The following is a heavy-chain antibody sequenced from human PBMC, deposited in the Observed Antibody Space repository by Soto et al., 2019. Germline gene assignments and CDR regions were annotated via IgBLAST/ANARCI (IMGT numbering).Heavy chain of an antibody. V-gene: IGHV4-30-2*01. J-gene: IGHJ5*02. CDR3: ARVIVVVPAAIGWFDP. Sequence: PSETLSLTCAVSGGSISSGGYSWSWIRQPPGKGLEWIGYIYHSGSTYYNPSLKSRVTISVDRSKNQFSLKLSSVTAADTAAYYCARVIVVVPAAIGWFDPWGQGTLVTVS. CDR2: IYHSGST. CDR1: GGSISSGGYS. D-gene: IGHD2-2*01.